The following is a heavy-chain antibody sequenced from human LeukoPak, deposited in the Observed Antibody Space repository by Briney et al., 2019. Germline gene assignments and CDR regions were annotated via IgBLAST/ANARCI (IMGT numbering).Heavy chain of an antibody. V-gene: IGHV3-9*01. Sequence: PGGSLRLSCAASGFTFDDYAMHWVRQAPGKGLEWVSGISWNSGSIGYADSVKGRFTISRDNAKNSLYLQMNSLRAEDTALYYCAKGSPYGSGSYYFDYWGQGTLVTVSS. CDR3: AKGSPYGSGSYYFDY. D-gene: IGHD3-10*01. CDR2: ISWNSGSI. CDR1: GFTFDDYA. J-gene: IGHJ4*02.